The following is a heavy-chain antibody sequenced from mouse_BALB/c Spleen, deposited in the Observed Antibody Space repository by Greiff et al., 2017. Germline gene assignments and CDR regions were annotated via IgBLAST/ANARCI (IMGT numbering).Heavy chain of an antibody. Sequence: DVQLVESGGGLVKPGGSLKLSCAASGFTFSSYAMSWVRQTPEKRLEWVASISSGGSTYYPDSVKGRFTISRDNARNILYLQMSSLRSEDAAMYYCARGQGTTGAMDYWGQGTSVTVSS. V-gene: IGHV5-6-5*01. CDR2: ISSGGST. D-gene: IGHD1-1*01. CDR3: ARGQGTTGAMDY. J-gene: IGHJ4*01. CDR1: GFTFSSYA.